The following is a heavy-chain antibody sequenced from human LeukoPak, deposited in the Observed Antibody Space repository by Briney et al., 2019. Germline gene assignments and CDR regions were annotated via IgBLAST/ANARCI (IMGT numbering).Heavy chain of an antibody. CDR2: IIPILGIA. D-gene: IGHD2-2*01. CDR3: ARVRVPAASVKFDP. Sequence: GASVKVSCKASGGTFSSYAISWVRQAPGQGLEWMGRIIPILGIANYAQKFQGRVTITADKSTSTAYMELSSLRSEDTAVYYCARVRVPAASVKFDPWGQGTLVTVSS. V-gene: IGHV1-69*04. CDR1: GGTFSSYA. J-gene: IGHJ5*02.